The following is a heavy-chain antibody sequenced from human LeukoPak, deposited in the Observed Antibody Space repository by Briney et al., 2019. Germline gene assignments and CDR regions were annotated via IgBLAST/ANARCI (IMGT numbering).Heavy chain of an antibody. J-gene: IGHJ6*03. Sequence: PSETLSLTCTVSGGSISSYYWSWIRQPPGKGLEWIGYIYYSGSTNYNPSLKSRVTISVDTSKNQFSLKLSSVTAADTAVYYCAREALDDFWSGYYMYYYYMDVWGKGTTVTVSS. CDR1: GGSISSYY. V-gene: IGHV4-59*01. CDR3: AREALDDFWSGYYMYYYYMDV. CDR2: IYYSGST. D-gene: IGHD3-3*01.